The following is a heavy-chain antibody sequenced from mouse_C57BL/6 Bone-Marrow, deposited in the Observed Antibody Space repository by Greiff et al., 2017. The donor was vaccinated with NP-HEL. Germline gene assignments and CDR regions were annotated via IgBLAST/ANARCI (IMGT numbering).Heavy chain of an antibody. CDR3: ARELTWTQAWFAY. V-gene: IGHV1-50*01. CDR1: GYTFTSYW. CDR2: IDPSDSYT. Sequence: QVQLQQPGAELVKPGASVKLSCKASGYTFTSYWMQWVKQRPGQGLEWIGEIDPSDSYTNYNQKFKGKATLTVDTSSSTAYMQLSSLTSEDSAVYYCARELTWTQAWFAYWGQGTLVTVSA. J-gene: IGHJ3*01. D-gene: IGHD4-1*01.